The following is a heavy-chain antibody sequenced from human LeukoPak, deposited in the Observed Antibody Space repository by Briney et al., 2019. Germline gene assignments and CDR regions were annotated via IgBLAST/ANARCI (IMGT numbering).Heavy chain of an antibody. Sequence: SETLSLTCTVSGGPISSYYWSWVRQPPGKGLEWIGFVYYTGSTNYSPSLKSRVTISVDTSKNQFSLKLSSVTAADTAVYYCARQGIAAAGRIPNYYYYMDVWGKGTTVTISS. CDR2: VYYTGST. CDR1: GGPISSYY. V-gene: IGHV4-59*08. D-gene: IGHD6-13*01. CDR3: ARQGIAAAGRIPNYYYYMDV. J-gene: IGHJ6*03.